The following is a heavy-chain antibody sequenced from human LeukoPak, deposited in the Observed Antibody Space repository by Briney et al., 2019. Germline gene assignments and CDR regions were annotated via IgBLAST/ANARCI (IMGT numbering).Heavy chain of an antibody. D-gene: IGHD3-10*01. Sequence: GGSLRLSCAASGFTVSSNYMSWVRQAPGKGLEWVSVIYSGGSTYYADSVKGRFTISRDNSKNTLYLQMNSLRAEDTAVYYCARDRWFGELSYWGQGTLVTVSS. J-gene: IGHJ4*02. CDR1: GFTVSSNY. CDR3: ARDRWFGELSY. V-gene: IGHV3-53*01. CDR2: IYSGGST.